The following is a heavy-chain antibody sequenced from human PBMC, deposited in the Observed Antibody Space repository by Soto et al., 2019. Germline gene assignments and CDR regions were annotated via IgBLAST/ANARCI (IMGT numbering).Heavy chain of an antibody. CDR2: IYPGDSDT. Sequence: GESLKISCKGSGYSFTSYWIGWVRQMPGKGLEWMGIIYPGDSDTRYRPSFQGQVTISADKSISTAYLQWSSLKASDTAMYYCARRVYSSSSGKGYYYGMDVWGQGTTVTVSS. D-gene: IGHD6-6*01. J-gene: IGHJ6*02. CDR3: ARRVYSSSSGKGYYYGMDV. V-gene: IGHV5-51*01. CDR1: GYSFTSYW.